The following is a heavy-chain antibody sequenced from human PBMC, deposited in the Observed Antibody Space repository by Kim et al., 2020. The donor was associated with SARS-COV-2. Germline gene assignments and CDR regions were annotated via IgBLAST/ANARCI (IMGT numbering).Heavy chain of an antibody. CDR1: GFTFSSYD. V-gene: IGHV3-23*01. D-gene: IGHD7-27*01. J-gene: IGHJ4*02. CDR2: IGASGNGR. CDR3: AYRTGLDY. Sequence: GGSLRLSCAASGFTFSSYDMTWVRQAPGKGLEWVSTIGASGNGRDYADSLKGRFTISRDNSKNTLYLQMNSLRVEDTAVYYCAYRTGLDYWGQGTLVTVSS.